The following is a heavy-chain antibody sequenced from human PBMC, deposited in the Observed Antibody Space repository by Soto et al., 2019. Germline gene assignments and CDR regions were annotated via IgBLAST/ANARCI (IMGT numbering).Heavy chain of an antibody. J-gene: IGHJ3*02. CDR3: ARRAHGRDAFDI. CDR2: IDPSDSYT. CDR1: GYSFTSYW. Sequence: GASLKISCTGSGYSFTSYWISWVRQMPGKGLEWMGRIDPSDSYTNYSPSFQGHVTISADKSISTAYLQWSSLKASDTAMYYCARRAHGRDAFDIWGQGTMVTVSS. D-gene: IGHD1-26*01. V-gene: IGHV5-10-1*01.